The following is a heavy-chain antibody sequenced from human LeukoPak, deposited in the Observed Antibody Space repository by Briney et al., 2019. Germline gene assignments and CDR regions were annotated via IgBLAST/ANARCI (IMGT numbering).Heavy chain of an antibody. J-gene: IGHJ3*02. CDR3: ARDRRYYGSASPHPDI. D-gene: IGHD3-10*01. Sequence: GGCLRLSCAASGFTFSGYWMSWVRQAPGKGLECVANINQGGSEKYYVDSVKGRFTISRDKAKNSLYLQMNSLRVEDTAVYYCARDRRYYGSASPHPDIWGQGTMVTVSS. CDR1: GFTFSGYW. CDR2: INQGGSEK. V-gene: IGHV3-7*04.